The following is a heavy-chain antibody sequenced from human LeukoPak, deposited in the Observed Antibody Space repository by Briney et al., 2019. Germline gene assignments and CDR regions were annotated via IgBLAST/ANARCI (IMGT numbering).Heavy chain of an antibody. V-gene: IGHV5-51*01. Sequence: GESLKISCKCSGSSFTRYWIAWVRQMPGKGLEWMGIIYPGDSDTRYSPSFQGQVTISADKTISTAYLQRSSLKASDTAMYYCARGDERTQYYFDYWGQGTLVTVSS. D-gene: IGHD1-1*01. CDR2: IYPGDSDT. CDR3: ARGDERTQYYFDY. CDR1: GSSFTRYW. J-gene: IGHJ4*02.